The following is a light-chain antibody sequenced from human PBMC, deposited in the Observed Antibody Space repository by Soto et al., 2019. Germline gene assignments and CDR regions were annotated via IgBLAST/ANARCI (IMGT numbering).Light chain of an antibody. V-gene: IGKV3-20*01. CDR3: QQYGSSVT. CDR1: QSVSNSY. J-gene: IGKJ5*01. CDR2: GAS. Sequence: EIVLTQSPGTLSLSQGARATLSCRASQSVSNSYLAWYQQKPGQAPSLLIYGASSRATGIPDRFSGSGSGTDFTLTIRRLEPEDFAVYYCQQYGSSVTFGQGTRLEIK.